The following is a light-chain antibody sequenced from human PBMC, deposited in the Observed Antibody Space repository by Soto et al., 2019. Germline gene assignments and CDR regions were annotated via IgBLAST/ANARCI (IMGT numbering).Light chain of an antibody. CDR1: SSNIGSNY. Sequence: QSVLTQPPSASGTPGQRVTISCSGSSSNIGSNYVYWYQQLPGTAPKLLIYSNNQRPSGVPDRFSGSKSGTSASLAISGLRSEDEADYYCAAWDDSLSGNVFGTGTKLTVL. J-gene: IGLJ1*01. CDR2: SNN. CDR3: AAWDDSLSGNV. V-gene: IGLV1-47*02.